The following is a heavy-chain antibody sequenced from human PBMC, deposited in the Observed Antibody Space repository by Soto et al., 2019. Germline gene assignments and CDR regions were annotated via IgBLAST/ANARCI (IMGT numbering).Heavy chain of an antibody. D-gene: IGHD4-17*01. J-gene: IGHJ3*02. CDR2: INHSGST. Sequence: QVQLQQWGAGLLKPSETLSLTCAVYGGSFSGYYWSWIRQPPGKGLEWIGEINHSGSTNYNPSLKSRVTISVDTSKIQFSLKLSSVTAADTAVYYCARGYGHYPRGDAFDIWGQGTMVTVSS. CDR1: GGSFSGYY. CDR3: ARGYGHYPRGDAFDI. V-gene: IGHV4-34*01.